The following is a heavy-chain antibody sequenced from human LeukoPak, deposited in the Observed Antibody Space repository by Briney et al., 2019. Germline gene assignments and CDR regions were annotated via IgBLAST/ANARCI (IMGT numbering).Heavy chain of an antibody. J-gene: IGHJ4*02. CDR2: IFPGDSDT. D-gene: IGHD5-24*01. Sequence: GASLQISCRVFGYMFSCYWIGWVRPTPERGLEWMGVIFPGDSDTRYSPSFQGQVTISADKSISTAYLQCSSLKASDTAMYYCARHGGDGYIYYFDYWGQGTLVTVSS. CDR3: ARHGGDGYIYYFDY. V-gene: IGHV5-51*01. CDR1: GYMFSCYW.